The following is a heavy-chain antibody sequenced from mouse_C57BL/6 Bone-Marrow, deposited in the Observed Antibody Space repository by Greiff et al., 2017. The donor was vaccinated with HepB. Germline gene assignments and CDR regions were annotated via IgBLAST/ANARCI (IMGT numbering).Heavy chain of an antibody. CDR1: GYTFTSYW. V-gene: IGHV1-55*01. CDR2: IYPGSGST. Sequence: QVQLQQPGAELVKPGASVKMSCKASGYTFTSYWITWVKQRPGQGLEWIGDIYPGSGSTNYNEKFKSKATLTVDKSSSTAYMQLSSLTSEDSAVYYCARFITTVEYWGQGTTLTVAS. D-gene: IGHD1-1*01. CDR3: ARFITTVEY. J-gene: IGHJ2*01.